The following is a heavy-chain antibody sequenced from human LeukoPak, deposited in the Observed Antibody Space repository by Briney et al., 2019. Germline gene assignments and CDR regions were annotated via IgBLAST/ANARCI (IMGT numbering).Heavy chain of an antibody. D-gene: IGHD6-6*01. J-gene: IGHJ6*02. V-gene: IGHV4-59*12. CDR1: GGSISSYY. CDR2: IYHSGST. Sequence: PSETLSLTCTVSGGSISSYYWSWIRQPPGKGLEWIGYIYHSGSTNYNPSLKSRVTISVDTSKNPFSLKLSSVTAADTAVYYCVRRGSSSFSGDYYEGMDVWGQGTTVTVSS. CDR3: VRRGSSSFSGDYYEGMDV.